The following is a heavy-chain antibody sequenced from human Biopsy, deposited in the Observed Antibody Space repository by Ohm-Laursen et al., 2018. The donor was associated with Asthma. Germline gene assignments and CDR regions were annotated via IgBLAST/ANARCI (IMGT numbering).Heavy chain of an antibody. Sequence: SVTVSCKASGDSFSNYAMSWVRQAPGQGIEWMGVPIPDLGTTDHAQMFEGRVPVNADESTSTACMELSSLSSEDPAVYYCSRRYSGSDRILYYYCGLEVWGQGTPVTVSS. J-gene: IGHJ6*02. CDR1: GDSFSNYA. V-gene: IGHV1-69*13. D-gene: IGHD5-12*01. CDR3: SRRYSGSDRILYYYCGLEV. CDR2: PIPDLGTT.